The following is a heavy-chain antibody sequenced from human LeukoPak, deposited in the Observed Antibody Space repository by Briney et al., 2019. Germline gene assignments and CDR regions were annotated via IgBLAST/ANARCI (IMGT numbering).Heavy chain of an antibody. J-gene: IGHJ4*02. CDR2: IKQDGSEE. D-gene: IGHD2/OR15-2a*01. Sequence: GGSLRLSCAASGFTFSRYWMTWVRQAPGKGPEWVANIKQDGSEEYYVDSVKGRFTISRDNAKNSLYPQMNSLRAEDTAIYYCARDKIEGPSNFDNWGQGTLVIVSS. V-gene: IGHV3-7*03. CDR3: ARDKIEGPSNFDN. CDR1: GFTFSRYW.